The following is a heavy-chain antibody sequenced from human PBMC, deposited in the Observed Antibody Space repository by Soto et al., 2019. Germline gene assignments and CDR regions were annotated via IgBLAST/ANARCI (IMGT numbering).Heavy chain of an antibody. J-gene: IGHJ6*02. CDR1: GFSFSDSY. Sequence: QVQLVESGGGLVKPGGSLRLSCAASGFSFSDSYMSWVRQAPGKGLEWVAYISGSSGYTGYADSVKGRFTISRDNAKNSLYLQMNRLRVEDTAVYYCASDRGGYGPPDVWGQGTTVTVSS. CDR2: ISGSSGYT. V-gene: IGHV3-11*06. D-gene: IGHD3-10*01. CDR3: ASDRGGYGPPDV.